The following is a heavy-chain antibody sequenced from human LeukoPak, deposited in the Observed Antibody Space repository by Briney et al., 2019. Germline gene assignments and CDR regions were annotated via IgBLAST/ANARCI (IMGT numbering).Heavy chain of an antibody. CDR2: INHVGST. CDR1: GGSFSGYY. V-gene: IGHV4-34*01. Sequence: PSETLSLTCAVYGGSFSGYYWCWIRQSPGKGLEWIGEINHVGSTNYTPSLKSRVTISVDTSKKQASLRVRSVTAADTAVYFCAKGRTLYASGKILSNYFHPWGQGALVTVSS. J-gene: IGHJ5*02. D-gene: IGHD2/OR15-2a*01. CDR3: AKGRTLYASGKILSNYFHP.